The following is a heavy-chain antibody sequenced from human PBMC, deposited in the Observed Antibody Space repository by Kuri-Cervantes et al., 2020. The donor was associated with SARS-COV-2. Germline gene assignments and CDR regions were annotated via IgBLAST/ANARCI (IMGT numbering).Heavy chain of an antibody. CDR1: GYTFTSYH. J-gene: IGHJ4*01. Sequence: ASVKVSCKASGYTFTSYHIHWVRQAPGQGLEWMGWIITNTGNPTYAQGFTGRFVFSLDTSVSTAYLQISSLKAEDTAVYYCARAGARGYSGYDPPRYFAYWGHGTLVTVSS. CDR2: IITNTGNP. CDR3: ARAGARGYSGYDPPRYFAY. V-gene: IGHV7-4-1*02. D-gene: IGHD5-12*01.